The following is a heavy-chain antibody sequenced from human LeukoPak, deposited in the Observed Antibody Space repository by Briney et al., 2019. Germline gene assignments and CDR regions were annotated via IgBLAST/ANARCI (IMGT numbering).Heavy chain of an antibody. CDR1: GYTFTRYA. V-gene: IGHV1-18*01. CDR3: AIRFYGSGSYYSNTEHDDY. D-gene: IGHD3-10*01. J-gene: IGHJ4*02. CDR2: ISDYRDDT. Sequence: GASVKVSCKASGYTFTRYAISWVRQAPGQGLEWLGWISDYRDDTRHAQKFQGRFTMTSDTATTTAYMELRSLRSEDTAVYYCAIRFYGSGSYYSNTEHDDYWGQGTLVTVSS.